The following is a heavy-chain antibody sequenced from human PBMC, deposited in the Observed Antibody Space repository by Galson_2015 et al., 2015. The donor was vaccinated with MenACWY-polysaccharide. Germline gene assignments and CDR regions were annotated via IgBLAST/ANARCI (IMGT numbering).Heavy chain of an antibody. Sequence: SLRLSCAASGFTFSNYPMYWVRQAPGKGLEWVSAIGGTSGNTYYADSVKGRFTISRDNSKDTLYLQMNSLRAEDTAVYYCARGYCDSTACYRIFDHWGQGTLVTVSS. V-gene: IGHV3-23*01. D-gene: IGHD2-2*01. CDR3: ARGYCDSTACYRIFDH. CDR2: IGGTSGNT. CDR1: GFTFSNYP. J-gene: IGHJ4*02.